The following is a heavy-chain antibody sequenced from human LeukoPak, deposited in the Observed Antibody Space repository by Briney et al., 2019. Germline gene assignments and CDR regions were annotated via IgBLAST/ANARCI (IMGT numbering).Heavy chain of an antibody. V-gene: IGHV3-23*01. CDR2: ISGSGGST. CDR3: AKGNHMVRGVIIPYYFDY. Sequence: GGSLRLSCAASGCSFSSYAMSWVRQPPGKGLEWVSAISGSGGSTYYADSVKGRFTISRDNSKNTLYLQMNSLRAEDTAVYYCAKGNHMVRGVIIPYYFDYWGQGTLVTVSS. CDR1: GCSFSSYA. D-gene: IGHD3-10*01. J-gene: IGHJ4*02.